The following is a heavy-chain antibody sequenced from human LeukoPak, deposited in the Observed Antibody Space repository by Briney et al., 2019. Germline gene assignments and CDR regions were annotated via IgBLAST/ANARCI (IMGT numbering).Heavy chain of an antibody. CDR3: ARDLRPGGY. CDR2: ISSSSSTI. CDR1: GFTFSSYS. V-gene: IGHV3-48*01. Sequence: GGSLRLSCAASGFTFSSYSMNWVRQAPGKGLEWVSYISSSSSTIYYADSVKGRFTISRDNAKNSLYLQMNSLRAEDTAVYYCARDLRPGGYWGQGTPVTVSS. J-gene: IGHJ4*02. D-gene: IGHD3-16*01.